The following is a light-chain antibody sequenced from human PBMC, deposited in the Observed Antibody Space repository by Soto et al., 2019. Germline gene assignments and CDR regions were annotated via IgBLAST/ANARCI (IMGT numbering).Light chain of an antibody. CDR1: SSNIGADFG. CDR3: QSYDRSLSGWV. Sequence: QSVLTQPPSVSGAPGQTITISCTGSSSNIGADFGVHWYQQLPGAAPKLVIFVNTNRPSGVPDRFSGSKSGTSASLAITGLHAEDEADYYCQSYDRSLSGWVFGTGTKVTAL. J-gene: IGLJ3*02. V-gene: IGLV1-40*01. CDR2: VNT.